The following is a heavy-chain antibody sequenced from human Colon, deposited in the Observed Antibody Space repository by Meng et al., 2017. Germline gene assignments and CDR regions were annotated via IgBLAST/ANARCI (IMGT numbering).Heavy chain of an antibody. CDR3: ARDTLYGTDY. D-gene: IGHD4-17*01. CDR2: MSDSGTT. Sequence: QVHLHESGPGLVRPSDDLSLVCTVSGGSIKSGGYHWSWVRQHPGKCLEYIGFMSDSGTTDYNPSLRSRVSISVIGSSKNQFSLTLRSVTAADTATYLCARDTLYGTDYWGQGVLVTVSS. V-gene: IGHV4-31*03. CDR1: GGSIKSGGYH. J-gene: IGHJ4*02.